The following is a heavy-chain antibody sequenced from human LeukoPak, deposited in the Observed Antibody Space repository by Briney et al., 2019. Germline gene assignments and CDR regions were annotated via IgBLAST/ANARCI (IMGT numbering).Heavy chain of an antibody. Sequence: GGSLRLSCAASGFTFSSYSMNWVRQAPGKGLEWVSSISSSSSYIYYADSVKGRFTISRDNAKNSLYLQMNSLRAEDTAVYYCARTVGSGLVFSYFDYWGQGTLVTVSS. D-gene: IGHD6-19*01. CDR1: GFTFSSYS. V-gene: IGHV3-21*01. CDR2: ISSSSSYI. CDR3: ARTVGSGLVFSYFDY. J-gene: IGHJ4*02.